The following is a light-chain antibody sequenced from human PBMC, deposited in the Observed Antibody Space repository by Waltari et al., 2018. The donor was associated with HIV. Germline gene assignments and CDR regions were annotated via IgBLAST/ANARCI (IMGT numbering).Light chain of an antibody. CDR1: SSDVGGYNY. J-gene: IGLJ2*01. CDR3: CSYAGIYTFL. Sequence: QSALTQPRSVSGSPGQSATISCTGTSSDVGGYNYVSWYQQHPGKAPILMIYDVTKRPSGVPDRFSGSKSGNTASLTISGLQAEDEADYYCCSYAGIYTFLFGGGTKLTVL. CDR2: DVT. V-gene: IGLV2-11*01.